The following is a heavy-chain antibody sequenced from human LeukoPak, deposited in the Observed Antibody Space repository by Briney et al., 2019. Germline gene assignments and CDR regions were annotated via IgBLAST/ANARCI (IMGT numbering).Heavy chain of an antibody. Sequence: SQTLSLTCAISGDSVSSNSAAWNWIRQSPSRGLEWLGRTYYRSKWYNDYAVSVKSRITINPDTSKNQFSLQLNSVTPEDTAVYYCARGTSIAVAGTVYYYYGMDVWGQGTTVTVSS. J-gene: IGHJ6*02. V-gene: IGHV6-1*01. CDR3: ARGTSIAVAGTVYYYYGMDV. D-gene: IGHD6-19*01. CDR2: TYYRSKWYN. CDR1: GDSVSSNSAA.